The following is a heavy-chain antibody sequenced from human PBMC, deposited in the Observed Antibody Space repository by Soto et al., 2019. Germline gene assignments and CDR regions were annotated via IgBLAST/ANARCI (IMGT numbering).Heavy chain of an antibody. CDR1: GYSFTSYW. J-gene: IGHJ4*02. CDR2: IYPGDSDT. V-gene: IGHV5-51*06. Sequence: GESLKMSCKGSGYSFTSYWIGWVRQMPGKGLEWMGIIYPGDSDTRYSPSFQGQVTISADKSISTAYLQWSSLEASDTAMYYCTSPRAYSNRILLDYAYVSGSYCPTPRYFDYWGQGTLVTASS. CDR3: TSPRAYSNRILLDYAYVSGSYCPTPRYFDY. D-gene: IGHD3-16*01.